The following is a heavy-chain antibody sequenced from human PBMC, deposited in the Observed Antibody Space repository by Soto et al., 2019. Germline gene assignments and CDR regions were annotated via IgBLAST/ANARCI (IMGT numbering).Heavy chain of an antibody. J-gene: IGHJ6*03. CDR1: GYSLTVLS. CDR3: LLRYFDWLSFMDV. Sequence: ASVKVSCKVSGYSLTVLSMHWVRQNPGKGLEWMGGFDPEDGETIYAQKFQGRVTMTEDTSTDTAYMELSSLRSEDTAVYYCLLRYFDWLSFMDVWGKGTTVTVSS. CDR2: FDPEDGET. V-gene: IGHV1-24*01. D-gene: IGHD3-9*01.